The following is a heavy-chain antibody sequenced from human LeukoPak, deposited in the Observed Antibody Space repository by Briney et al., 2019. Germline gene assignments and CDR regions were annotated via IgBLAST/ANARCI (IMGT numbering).Heavy chain of an antibody. D-gene: IGHD5-18*01. CDR1: GGSISSYY. CDR2: IYTSGST. Sequence: SETLSLTCTVSGGSISSYYWSWIRQPAGKGLEWIGRIYTSGSTNYNPSLKSRVTMSVDTSKNQFSLKLSSVTAADTAVYYCARGGYSYGYYNYYMDVWGKGTTVTVSS. V-gene: IGHV4-4*07. CDR3: ARGGYSYGYYNYYMDV. J-gene: IGHJ6*03.